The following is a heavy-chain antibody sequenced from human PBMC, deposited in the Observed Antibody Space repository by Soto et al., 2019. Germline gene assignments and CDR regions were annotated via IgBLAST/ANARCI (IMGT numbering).Heavy chain of an antibody. CDR3: ARDPPISVPRIRYNWNAGDYYYYYMDV. Sequence: ASVKVSCKASGYTFTSYGISWVRQAPGQGLEWMGWISAYNGNTNYAQKLQGRVTMTTDTSTSTAYMELRSLRSDDTAVYYCARDPPISVPRIRYNWNAGDYYYYYMDVWGKGTTVTVSS. V-gene: IGHV1-18*01. CDR1: GYTFTSYG. D-gene: IGHD1-1*01. CDR2: ISAYNGNT. J-gene: IGHJ6*03.